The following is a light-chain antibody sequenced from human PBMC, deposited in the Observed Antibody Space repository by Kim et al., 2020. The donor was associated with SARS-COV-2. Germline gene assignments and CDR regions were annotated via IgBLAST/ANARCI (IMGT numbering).Light chain of an antibody. CDR2: GTS. Sequence: LSLSPGESATLSCRASQTVSGSYLAWYHQKPGQAPRLLIYGTSTRATGVPDRFSGSGSGTDFTLTISRLEPEDFAVYYCQQYGSSFGGGTKVDIK. CDR1: QTVSGSY. J-gene: IGKJ4*01. CDR3: QQYGSS. V-gene: IGKV3-20*01.